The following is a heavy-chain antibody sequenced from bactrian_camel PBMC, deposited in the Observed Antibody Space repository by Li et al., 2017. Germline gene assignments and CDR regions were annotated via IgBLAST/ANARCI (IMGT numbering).Heavy chain of an antibody. CDR1: GFPFSGYG. D-gene: IGHD7*01. CDR2: INSNGST. Sequence: VQLVESGGGMVQPGGSLTLSCVASGFPFSGYGMSWVRRPPGKDLEYVSTINSNGSTYYRSTVKGRFTISRDNAKNTLYLQLDSLKTDDTATYYCAKGRPRLGLVAADLDRGQGTQVTVS. V-gene: IGHV3S31*01. CDR3: AKGRPRLGLVAADLD. J-gene: IGHJ4*01.